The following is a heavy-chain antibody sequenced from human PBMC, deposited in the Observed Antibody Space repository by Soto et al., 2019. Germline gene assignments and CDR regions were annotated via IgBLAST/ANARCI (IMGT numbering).Heavy chain of an antibody. V-gene: IGHV1-18*01. Sequence: QVQLVQSGVEVKKTGASVTVSCKASGYTFTTYGISWVRQAPGQGLEWMGWISPYDGDTNYADTLQGRVTLTTDTSTTTAYMELRSLRSDDTAMYYCARDHGGSYQADSFDPWGQGTLVIVSS. CDR1: GYTFTTYG. CDR2: ISPYDGDT. D-gene: IGHD1-26*01. CDR3: ARDHGGSYQADSFDP. J-gene: IGHJ5*02.